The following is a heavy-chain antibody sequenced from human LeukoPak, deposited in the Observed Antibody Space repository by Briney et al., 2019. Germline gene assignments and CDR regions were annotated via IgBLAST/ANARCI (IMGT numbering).Heavy chain of an antibody. CDR3: ARGSSGSFDY. CDR1: GDSVSSNIVA. D-gene: IGHD6-19*01. CDR2: TNYRSKWYN. J-gene: IGHJ4*02. V-gene: IGHV6-1*01. Sequence: SQTLSLTCDISGDSVSSNIVAWNWIRQSPSRGLEWLGRTNYRSKWYNDYAVSARGRITINPDTSKNRFSLQLDSVTPEDTAVYYCARGSSGSFDYWGQGTLVTVSS.